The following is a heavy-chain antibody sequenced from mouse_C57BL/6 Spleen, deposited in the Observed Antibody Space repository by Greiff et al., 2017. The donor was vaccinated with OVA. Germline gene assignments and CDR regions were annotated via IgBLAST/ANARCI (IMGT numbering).Heavy chain of an antibody. D-gene: IGHD1-1*01. Sequence: EVNVVESGGDLVKPGGSLKLSCAASGFTFSSYGMSWVRQTPDKRLEWVATISSGGSYTYYPDSVKGRFTISRDNAKNTLYLQMSSLKSEDTAMYYCARHNYGSSYYAMDYWGQGTSVTVSS. CDR1: GFTFSSYG. CDR3: ARHNYGSSYYAMDY. J-gene: IGHJ4*01. V-gene: IGHV5-6*01. CDR2: ISSGGSYT.